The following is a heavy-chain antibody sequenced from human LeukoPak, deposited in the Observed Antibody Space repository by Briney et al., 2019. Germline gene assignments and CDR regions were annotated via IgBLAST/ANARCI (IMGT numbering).Heavy chain of an antibody. CDR1: GYTFTGYY. CDR3: ARGVMEPPFLAVRYDAFDI. D-gene: IGHD3-16*01. J-gene: IGHJ3*02. CDR2: INPNSGGT. V-gene: IGHV1-2*02. Sequence: GASVKVSCKASGYTFTGYYMHWVRQAPGQGLEWMGWINPNSGGTNYAQKLQGRVTMTRDTSISTAYMELSRLRSDDTAVYYCARGVMEPPFLAVRYDAFDIWGQGTMVNVSS.